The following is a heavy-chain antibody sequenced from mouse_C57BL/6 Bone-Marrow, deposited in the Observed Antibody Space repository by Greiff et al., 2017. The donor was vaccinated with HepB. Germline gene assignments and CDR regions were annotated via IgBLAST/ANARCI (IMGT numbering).Heavy chain of an antibody. J-gene: IGHJ4*01. D-gene: IGHD2-1*01. CDR3: ARFYHRGAMDY. Sequence: QVQLQQSGPELVKPGASVKISCKASGYAFSSSWMNWVKQRPGKGLEWIGRIYPGDGDTNYNGKFKGKATLTADKSSSTAYMQLSSLTSEDSAVYFCARFYHRGAMDYWGQGTSVTVSS. CDR1: GYAFSSSW. V-gene: IGHV1-82*01. CDR2: IYPGDGDT.